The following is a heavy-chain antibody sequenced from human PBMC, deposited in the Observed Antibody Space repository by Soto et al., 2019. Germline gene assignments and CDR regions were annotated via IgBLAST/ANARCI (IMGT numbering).Heavy chain of an antibody. D-gene: IGHD4-17*01. CDR2: ISYDGSNK. Sequence: QVQLVESGGGVVQPGRSLRLSCAASGFTFSSYGMHWVRQAPGKGLEWVAVISYDGSNKYYADSVKGRFTISRDNSKNTLYLQMNSLRAEDTAVYYCAKDAPPTVTWGQGTLATVSS. CDR1: GFTFSSYG. V-gene: IGHV3-30*18. J-gene: IGHJ4*02. CDR3: AKDAPPTVT.